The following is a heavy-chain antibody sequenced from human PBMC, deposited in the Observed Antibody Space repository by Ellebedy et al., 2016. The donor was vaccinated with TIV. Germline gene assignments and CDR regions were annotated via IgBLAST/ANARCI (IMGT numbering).Heavy chain of an antibody. CDR1: GFSFRSYW. CDR2: IKQDGSEK. CDR3: ARDGSYGDYLSLRHAFEI. Sequence: GGSLRLSCAASGFSFRSYWMSWVRQAPGKGLEWVANIKQDGSEKYYVDSVKGRFTISRDNAKNSLYLQMNSLRAEDTAVYYCARDGSYGDYLSLRHAFEIWGQGTMVTVSS. V-gene: IGHV3-7*01. D-gene: IGHD4-17*01. J-gene: IGHJ3*02.